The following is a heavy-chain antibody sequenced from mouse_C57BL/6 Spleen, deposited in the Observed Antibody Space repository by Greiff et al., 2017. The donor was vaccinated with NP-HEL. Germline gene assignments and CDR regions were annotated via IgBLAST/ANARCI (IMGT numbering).Heavy chain of an antibody. CDR1: GYSFTDYN. J-gene: IGHJ3*01. CDR2: INPNYGTT. CDR3: ASASSGSAWFAY. Sequence: EVKLQESGPELVKPGASVKISCKASGYSFTDYNMNWVKQSNGKSLEWIGVINPNYGTTSYNQKFKGKATLTVDQSSSTAYMQLNSLTSEDSAVYYCASASSGSAWFAYWGQGTLVTVSA. V-gene: IGHV1-39*01. D-gene: IGHD3-2*02.